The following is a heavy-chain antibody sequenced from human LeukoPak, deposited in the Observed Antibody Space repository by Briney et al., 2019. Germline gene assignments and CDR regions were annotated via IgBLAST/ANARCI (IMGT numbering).Heavy chain of an antibody. CDR2: ISRSGSTI. Sequence: GGSLRLSCAASGFTFSSYEMNWVRQGPGKGLEWISYISRSGSTIFYADSVKGRFTISRDNAKNSLYLQMNSLRAEDTAVYYCARPYTAYAFDYWGQGTLVTVSS. CDR3: ARPYTAYAFDY. CDR1: GFTFSSYE. V-gene: IGHV3-48*03. D-gene: IGHD5-12*01. J-gene: IGHJ4*02.